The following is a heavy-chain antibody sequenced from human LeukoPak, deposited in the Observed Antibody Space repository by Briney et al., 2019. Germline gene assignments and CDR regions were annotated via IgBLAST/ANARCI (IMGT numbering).Heavy chain of an antibody. Sequence: PGGSLRLSCAASGFTFSDYYMSWIRQPPGKGLEWIGYIYYSGSTNYNPSLKSRVTISVDTSKNQFSLKLSSVTAADTAVYYCARALRYFDWFDYWGQGTLVTVSS. J-gene: IGHJ4*02. D-gene: IGHD3-9*01. V-gene: IGHV4-59*13. CDR2: IYYSGST. CDR1: GFTFSDYY. CDR3: ARALRYFDWFDY.